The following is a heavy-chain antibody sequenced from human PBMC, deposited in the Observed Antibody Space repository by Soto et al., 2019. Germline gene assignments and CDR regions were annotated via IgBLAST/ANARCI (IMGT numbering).Heavy chain of an antibody. CDR1: GGTFSSYT. D-gene: IGHD2-15*01. CDR3: ARSVGDCSGGSCYSGDDAFDI. V-gene: IGHV1-69*02. J-gene: IGHJ3*02. Sequence: QVQLVQSGAEVKKPGSSVKVSCKASGGTFSSYTISWVRQAPGQGLEWMGRIIPILGIANYAQKFQGRVMITADKSTSTGYMELSSLRAEDTAVYYCARSVGDCSGGSCYSGDDAFDIWGQGTMVTVSS. CDR2: IIPILGIA.